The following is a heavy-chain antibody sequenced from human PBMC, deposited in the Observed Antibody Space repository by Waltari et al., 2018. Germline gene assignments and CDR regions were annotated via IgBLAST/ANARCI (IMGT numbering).Heavy chain of an antibody. CDR1: GFTFNTSW. J-gene: IGHJ4*02. D-gene: IGHD3-9*01. CDR2: IKKDGSKT. CDR3: ARRPDWGSDFDY. Sequence: EVQLVESGGGLVQPGGSLRLSCTASGFTFNTSWMSWVRQAPGKGLEGVANIKKDGSKTYYGDAVKGRCTISRDNAKSSLYLQMNSLRAEDTALYYCARRPDWGSDFDYWGQGILVTVSS. V-gene: IGHV3-7*01.